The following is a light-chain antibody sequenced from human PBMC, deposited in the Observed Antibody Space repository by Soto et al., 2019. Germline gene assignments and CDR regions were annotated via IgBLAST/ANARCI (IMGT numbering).Light chain of an antibody. V-gene: IGKV3-20*01. CDR2: DAS. Sequence: EIVLTQSPATLSLSPGERATLSCRASQSVSSYLAWYQQKPGQAPRLLIYDASNRATGIPDRISGSGSGTDFTLTVSRLEPEDFAVYYCQQYGSAPLTFGGGTKVEIK. CDR3: QQYGSAPLT. CDR1: QSVSSY. J-gene: IGKJ4*01.